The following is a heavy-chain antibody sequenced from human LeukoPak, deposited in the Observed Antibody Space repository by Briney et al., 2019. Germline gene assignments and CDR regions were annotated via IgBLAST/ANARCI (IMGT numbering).Heavy chain of an antibody. J-gene: IGHJ2*01. D-gene: IGHD6-13*01. CDR2: IYSGGST. Sequence: GGSLRLSCAASGFIFRNYGMNWVRQPPGKGLEWVSVIYSGGSTYYADSAKGRFTISRENAKNSLYLQMNSLRAGDTAVYYCAREMGDKYSSSWALDLWGRGTLVTVSS. CDR3: AREMGDKYSSSWALDL. CDR1: GFIFRNYG. V-gene: IGHV3-66*01.